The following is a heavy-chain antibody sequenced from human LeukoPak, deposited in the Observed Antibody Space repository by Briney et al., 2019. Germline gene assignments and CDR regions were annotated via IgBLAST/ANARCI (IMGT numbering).Heavy chain of an antibody. Sequence: SEALSLTCTVSGYSISSGYYWGWIRQPPGKGLEWIGSIYHSGSTYYNPSLKSRVTISVDTSKNQFSLKLSSVTAADTAVYYCARQEDFWGQETLVTVSS. V-gene: IGHV4-38-2*02. D-gene: IGHD3-3*01. CDR1: GYSISSGYY. CDR2: IYHSGST. J-gene: IGHJ4*02. CDR3: ARQEDF.